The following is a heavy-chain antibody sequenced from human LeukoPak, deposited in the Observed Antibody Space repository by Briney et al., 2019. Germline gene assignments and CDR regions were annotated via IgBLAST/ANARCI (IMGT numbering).Heavy chain of an antibody. CDR3: ARQNTYYYDSSGYPVNWFDP. Sequence: SETLSLTCTVSGGSISSSSYYWGWIRQPPGKGLEWIGSIYYSGSTYYNPSLKSRVTISVDTSKNQFSLKLSSVTAADTAVYYCARQNTYYYDSSGYPVNWFDPWGQGTLVTVSS. D-gene: IGHD3-22*01. V-gene: IGHV4-39*01. J-gene: IGHJ5*02. CDR1: GGSISSSSYY. CDR2: IYYSGST.